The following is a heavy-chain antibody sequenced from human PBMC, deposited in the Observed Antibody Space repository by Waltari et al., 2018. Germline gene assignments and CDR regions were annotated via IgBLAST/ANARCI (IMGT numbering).Heavy chain of an antibody. CDR2: IYYSGST. CDR3: AKRSPNSSGPIGSFDL. V-gene: IGHV4-59*01. CDR1: GGSISIYH. D-gene: IGHD3-22*01. J-gene: IGHJ2*01. Sequence: QVQLQASGPGLVKPSETLSLTCTVSGGSISIYHWAWIRQPPGKGLEWIGYIYYSGSTSYNPSLKSRVNISVDTSKNQFSLRLRSVTAADTAVYYCAKRSPNSSGPIGSFDLWGRGTLVTVSS.